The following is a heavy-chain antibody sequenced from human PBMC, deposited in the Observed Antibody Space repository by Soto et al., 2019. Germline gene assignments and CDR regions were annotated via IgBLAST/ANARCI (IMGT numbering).Heavy chain of an antibody. Sequence: ASVTVSCRASGYTFTSYGISWVRQAPGQGLEWMGWISAYNGNTNYAQKLQGRFTMTTDTSTSTAYMELRSLRSDDTAVYYCARDQNYYGMDVWGQGTTVTVSS. CDR2: ISAYNGNT. J-gene: IGHJ6*02. CDR3: ARDQNYYGMDV. V-gene: IGHV1-18*04. CDR1: GYTFTSYG.